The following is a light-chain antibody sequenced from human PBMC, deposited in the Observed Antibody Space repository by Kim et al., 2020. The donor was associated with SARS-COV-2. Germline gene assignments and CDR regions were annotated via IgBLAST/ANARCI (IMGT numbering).Light chain of an antibody. J-gene: IGKJ2*01. CDR1: QSVSSSY. V-gene: IGKV3-20*01. CDR3: QQYGSSPYT. Sequence: EIVLTQSPGTLSLSPGERATLSCRASQSVSSSYLAWYQQKPGQAPRLLIYGASSRATGIPDRFSGSGSGTDFTLTISRLEPEDFAVYYCQQYGSSPYTLGQGNKLE. CDR2: GAS.